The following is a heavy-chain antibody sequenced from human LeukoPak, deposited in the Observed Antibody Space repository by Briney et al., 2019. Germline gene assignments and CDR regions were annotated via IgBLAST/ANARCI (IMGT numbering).Heavy chain of an antibody. CDR2: IYPTGTT. CDR3: ARDFKDDNVVVPAAEY. Sequence: YPSETLSLTCTVSGYSISGGYYWGWSRQPPGKGLECIGNIYPTGTTYYNPSLKSRVNISIDTSKNQFSLKLSSVTAADTAVYYCARDFKDDNVVVPAAEYWGQGTLVNVSS. D-gene: IGHD2-2*01. CDR1: GYSISGGYY. J-gene: IGHJ4*02. V-gene: IGHV4-38-2*02.